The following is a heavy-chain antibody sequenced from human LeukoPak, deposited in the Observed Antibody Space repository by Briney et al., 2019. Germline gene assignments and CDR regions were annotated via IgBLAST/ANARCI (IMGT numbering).Heavy chain of an antibody. V-gene: IGHV3-11*04. J-gene: IGHJ6*04. CDR1: GFTFSDYY. Sequence: GGSLRLSCAASGFTFSDYYMSWIRQAPGKGLEWVSYISSSGSTIYYADSVKGRFTISRDNSKNTLYLQMNSLRAEDAAVYYCAELGITMIGGVWGKGTTVTISS. CDR3: AELGITMIGGV. CDR2: ISSSGSTI. D-gene: IGHD3-10*02.